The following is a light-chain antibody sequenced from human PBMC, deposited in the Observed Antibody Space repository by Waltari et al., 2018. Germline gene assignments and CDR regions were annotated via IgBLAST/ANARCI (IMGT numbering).Light chain of an antibody. Sequence: DIQMTQSPSSLSASVGDRVTISCQASQDLRNYLNWYQQKPGKAPKLLIYDASNLETGVPSRFSGSGSGTDFTFTISSLQPEDIATYYCQQYDNLLTFGGGTKVEIK. CDR1: QDLRNY. CDR3: QQYDNLLT. CDR2: DAS. V-gene: IGKV1-33*01. J-gene: IGKJ4*01.